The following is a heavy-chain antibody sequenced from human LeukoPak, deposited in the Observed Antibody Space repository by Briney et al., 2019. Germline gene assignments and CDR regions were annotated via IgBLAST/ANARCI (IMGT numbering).Heavy chain of an antibody. CDR3: ARDSLGAKGAFDY. CDR1: GGSIRSYY. Sequence: SETLSLTCTVSGGSIRSYYWNWIRQPPGKGLEWIGYIYHSGSTYYNPSLKSRVTISVDRSKNQFSLKLSSVTAADTAVYYCARDSLGAKGAFDYWGQGTLVTVSS. V-gene: IGHV4-59*12. CDR2: IYHSGST. J-gene: IGHJ4*02. D-gene: IGHD4/OR15-4a*01.